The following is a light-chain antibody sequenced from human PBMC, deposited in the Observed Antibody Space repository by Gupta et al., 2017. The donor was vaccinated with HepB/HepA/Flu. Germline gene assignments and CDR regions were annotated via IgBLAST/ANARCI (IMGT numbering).Light chain of an antibody. CDR1: SSNTGSNY. Sequence: QSVLTQQPSASGTPGLRVTISCSGSSSNTGSNYVYWYQQFPGAAPKLLIYRNNQRPSGVSDRFSGSKSGTSASLSISGLRSEDEADYYCSAWEDGLSGHVLFGGGTKLTVL. CDR2: RNN. V-gene: IGLV1-47*01. CDR3: SAWEDGLSGHVL. J-gene: IGLJ2*01.